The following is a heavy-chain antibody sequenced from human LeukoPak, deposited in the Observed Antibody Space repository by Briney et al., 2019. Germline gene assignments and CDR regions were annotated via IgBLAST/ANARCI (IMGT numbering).Heavy chain of an antibody. CDR2: INHSGST. Sequence: SETLSLTCTVSGYSLSSGYYWGWIRPSPGKGLEWIGEINHSGSTNYNPSLKSRVTISVDTSKNQFSLKLSSVTAADTAVYYCARALRRRNFDYWGQGTLVTVSS. J-gene: IGHJ4*02. V-gene: IGHV4-38-2*02. CDR3: ARALRRRNFDY. CDR1: GYSLSSGYY.